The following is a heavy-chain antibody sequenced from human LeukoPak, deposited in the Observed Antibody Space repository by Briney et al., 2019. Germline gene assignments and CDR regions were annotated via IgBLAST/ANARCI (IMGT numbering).Heavy chain of an antibody. CDR1: GGTSNSHA. CDR2: IIPNLGTT. Sequence: ASVKVSCKASGGTSNSHAISWVRQAPGQGLEWMGRIIPNLGTTNRAQNFQDRVTLTADKSTNTDYMELTSLTSDDTAVYYCATTNDGGGYQWGDFFDFWGQGTLVTVSS. D-gene: IGHD3-22*01. CDR3: ATTNDGGGYQWGDFFDF. V-gene: IGHV1-69*04. J-gene: IGHJ4*02.